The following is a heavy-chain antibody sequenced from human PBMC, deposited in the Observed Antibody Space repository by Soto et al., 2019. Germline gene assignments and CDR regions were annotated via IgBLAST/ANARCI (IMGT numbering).Heavy chain of an antibody. V-gene: IGHV4-4*02. CDR3: ARVLYYYDSSGYYGY. D-gene: IGHD3-22*01. Sequence: PSETLSLTCAVSGGSISSSNWWSWVRQPPGKGLEWIGEIYHSGSTNYNPSLKSRVTISVDKSKNQFSLKLSSVTAADTAVYYCARVLYYYDSSGYYGYWGQGTLVTVSS. CDR2: IYHSGST. J-gene: IGHJ4*02. CDR1: GGSISSSNW.